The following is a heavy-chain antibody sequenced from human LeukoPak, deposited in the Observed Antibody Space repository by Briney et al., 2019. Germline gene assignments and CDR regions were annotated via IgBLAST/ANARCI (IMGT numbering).Heavy chain of an antibody. J-gene: IGHJ3*02. V-gene: IGHV4-4*02. CDR2: IYHSGST. Sequence: PSGTLSLTCAVSGGSIRSSNWWSWVRQPPGKGLEWIGEIYHSGSTNYNPSLKSRVTISVDKSKNQFSLKLSSVTAADTAVYYCARPYSGSRRAFGAFDIWGQGTMVTVSS. D-gene: IGHD1-26*01. CDR1: GGSIRSSNW. CDR3: ARPYSGSRRAFGAFDI.